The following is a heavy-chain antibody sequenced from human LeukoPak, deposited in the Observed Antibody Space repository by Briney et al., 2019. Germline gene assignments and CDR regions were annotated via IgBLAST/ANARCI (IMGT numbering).Heavy chain of an antibody. J-gene: IGHJ1*01. CDR2: IYYSGST. CDR3: ARGSRERQWLVLSPPEYFQH. CDR1: GGSISSSTYY. Sequence: PSETLSLTCTVSGGSISSSTYYWGWIRQPPGKGLEWIGSIYYSGSTYYNPSLKSRVTISVDTSKNQFSLKLSSVTAADTAVYYCARGSRERQWLVLSPPEYFQHWGQGTLVTVSS. V-gene: IGHV4-39*07. D-gene: IGHD6-19*01.